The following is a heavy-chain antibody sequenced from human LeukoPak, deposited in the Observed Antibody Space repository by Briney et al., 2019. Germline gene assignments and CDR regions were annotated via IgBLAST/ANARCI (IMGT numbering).Heavy chain of an antibody. D-gene: IGHD3-22*01. J-gene: IGHJ4*02. CDR1: GFTFSSYS. CDR2: ISSSSSTI. CDR3: ARDQFPYYYDSSGYSWGVDY. V-gene: IGHV3-48*02. Sequence: GSLRLPCAASGFTFSSYSMNWVRQAPGKGLEWVSYISSSSSTIYYADSVKGRFTISRDNAKNSLYLQMNSLRDEDTAVYYCARDQFPYYYDSSGYSWGVDYWGQGTLVTVSS.